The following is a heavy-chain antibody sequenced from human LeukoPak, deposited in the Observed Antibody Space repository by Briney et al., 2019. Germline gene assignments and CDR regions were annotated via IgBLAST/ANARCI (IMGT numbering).Heavy chain of an antibody. CDR2: ISAYKRNT. Sequence: ASVTVSCKSSGYTYTSYGIIWVRQAPGQGLEWIGWISAYKRNTNYAQKFQDRVTMTTDSSTTTAYMELRSLTSDDTALYYCARDTAVAYYGMDVWGQGTTVTASS. D-gene: IGHD5-18*01. CDR3: ARDTAVAYYGMDV. V-gene: IGHV1-18*01. J-gene: IGHJ6*02. CDR1: GYTYTSYG.